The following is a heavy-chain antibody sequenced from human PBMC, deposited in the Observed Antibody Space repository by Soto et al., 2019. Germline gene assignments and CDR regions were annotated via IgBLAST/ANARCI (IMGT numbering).Heavy chain of an antibody. J-gene: IGHJ5*02. D-gene: IGHD3-10*01. V-gene: IGHV1-46*01. CDR1: RDTFTSYY. Sequence: QVQLVQSGAEVKKPGDSVRVSCKAPRDTFTSYYINWVRQAPGQGLELMGIINPNGGSTIYAQQFRGRVTMTRDTSTSTVCMELRSLRSEDTAFYFCARSSGGNVGIIIEVTNWFAPWGQGTLVAVSS. CDR3: ARSSGGNVGIIIEVTNWFAP. CDR2: INPNGGST.